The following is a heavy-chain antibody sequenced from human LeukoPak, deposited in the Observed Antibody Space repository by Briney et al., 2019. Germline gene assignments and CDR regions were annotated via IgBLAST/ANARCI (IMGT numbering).Heavy chain of an antibody. J-gene: IGHJ1*01. CDR2: INASNGNT. D-gene: IGHD2-15*01. Sequence: GASVKVSCKASGYTFTSYAMHWVRQAPGQRLEWMGWINASNGNTKYSQKFQGRVTITRDTSASTAYMELSSLRSEDTAVYYCAREMELRYCSGGSCYLAEYFQHWGQGTLVTVSS. V-gene: IGHV1-3*01. CDR3: AREMELRYCSGGSCYLAEYFQH. CDR1: GYTFTSYA.